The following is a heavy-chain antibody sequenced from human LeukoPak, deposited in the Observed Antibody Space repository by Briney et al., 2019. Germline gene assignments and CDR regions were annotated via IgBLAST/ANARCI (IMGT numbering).Heavy chain of an antibody. J-gene: IGHJ4*02. V-gene: IGHV4-30-2*01. CDR2: ISHSGNT. D-gene: IGHD3-9*01. Sequence: PSETLSLTCAVSGDSISSGAYSWSWIRQPPGKGLEWIRHISHSGNTYYNPSLKSRVTMSVDRSNHQFSLKLSSVTAADTAVYYCASSSYYDILTGYFPYYFDYWGQGTLVTVSS. CDR1: GDSISSGAYS. CDR3: ASSSYYDILTGYFPYYFDY.